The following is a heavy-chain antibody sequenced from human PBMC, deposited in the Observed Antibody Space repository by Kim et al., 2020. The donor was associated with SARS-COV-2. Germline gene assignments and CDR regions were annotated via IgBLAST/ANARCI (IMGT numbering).Heavy chain of an antibody. V-gene: IGHV4-34*01. Sequence: SETLSLTCAVYGGSFSGYYWSWIRQPPGKGLEWIGEINHSGSTNYNPSLKRRVTISVDTSKNQFSLKLSSVTAADTAVYYCARGARQGCSGGSCYFDYWG. CDR3: ARGARQGCSGGSCYFDY. J-gene: IGHJ4*03. D-gene: IGHD2-15*01. CDR2: INHSGST. CDR1: GGSFSGYY.